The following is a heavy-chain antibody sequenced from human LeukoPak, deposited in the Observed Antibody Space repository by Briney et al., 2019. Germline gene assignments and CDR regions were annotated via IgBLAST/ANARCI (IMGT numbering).Heavy chain of an antibody. Sequence: SETLSLTCTVSGGSISSSSYYWGWIRQPPGKGLEWIGSIYYSGSTYYNPSLKSRVTISVDTSKNQFSLKLSSVTAADTAVYHCARHGCSSTSCPIDYWGQGTLVTVSS. CDR1: GGSISSSSYY. CDR2: IYYSGST. J-gene: IGHJ4*02. V-gene: IGHV4-39*01. D-gene: IGHD2-2*01. CDR3: ARHGCSSTSCPIDY.